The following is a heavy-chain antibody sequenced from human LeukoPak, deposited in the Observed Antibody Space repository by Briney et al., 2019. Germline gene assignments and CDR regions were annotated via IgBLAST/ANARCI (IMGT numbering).Heavy chain of an antibody. D-gene: IGHD3-3*01. Sequence: KPSETLSLTCTVSGGSIIFYYWSWMRQSPGKGLEWIGNIYYTGSINYNASLKSRVTISVDTSKNQFSLILSSVTAADTAVYYCARALGYYDFWSGSSSPSNWFDPWGQGTLVTVSS. J-gene: IGHJ5*02. CDR3: ARALGYYDFWSGSSSPSNWFDP. CDR1: GGSIIFYY. CDR2: IYYTGSI. V-gene: IGHV4-59*01.